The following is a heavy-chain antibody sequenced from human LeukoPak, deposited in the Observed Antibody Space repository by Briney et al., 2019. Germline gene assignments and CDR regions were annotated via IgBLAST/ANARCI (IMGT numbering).Heavy chain of an antibody. D-gene: IGHD5-12*01. CDR1: GGTFSSYA. J-gene: IGHJ3*02. CDR3: ARIDSGYDLLAFDI. CDR2: IIPIFGTA. Sequence: ASVKVSCKASGGTFSSYAISWVRQAPGQGLEWMGGIIPIFGTANYAQKFQGRVTITADKSTSTAYMELSSLRSEDTAVYYCARIDSGYDLLAFDIWGQGTMVTVSS. V-gene: IGHV1-69*06.